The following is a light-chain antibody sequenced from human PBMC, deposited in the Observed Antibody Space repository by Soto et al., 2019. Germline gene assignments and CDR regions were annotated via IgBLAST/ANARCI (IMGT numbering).Light chain of an antibody. CDR1: QSVSSY. J-gene: IGKJ3*01. CDR2: DAS. V-gene: IGKV3-11*01. Sequence: EIVLTQSPGTLSLSPGERATLSCRANQSVSSYLAWYQQKPGQAPRLLIYDASNRATGIPARFSGSGSGTDFTLTISSLEPEDYAVYYCQQRINWPVTFGPGTKVDIK. CDR3: QQRINWPVT.